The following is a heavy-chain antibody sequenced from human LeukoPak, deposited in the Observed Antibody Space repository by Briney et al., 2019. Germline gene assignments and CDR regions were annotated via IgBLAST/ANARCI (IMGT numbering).Heavy chain of an antibody. Sequence: GASVKVSCKASGYTFTSYAMHWVRQAPGQRLEWMGWINAGNGNTKYSQKFKGRVTITRDTSASTAYMELSSLRSEDTAVYYCARGLVDCSSTSCYGGNWFDPWGQGTLVTVSS. D-gene: IGHD2-2*01. CDR2: INAGNGNT. J-gene: IGHJ5*02. CDR1: GYTFTSYA. V-gene: IGHV1-3*01. CDR3: ARGLVDCSSTSCYGGNWFDP.